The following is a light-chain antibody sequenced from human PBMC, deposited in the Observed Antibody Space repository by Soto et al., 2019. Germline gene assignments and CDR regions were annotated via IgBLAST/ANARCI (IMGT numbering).Light chain of an antibody. Sequence: AIRMTQSPSSFSASTGDRVTITCRASQGISSYLAWYQQKPGKAPKLLIYAASTLQSGVPSRFSGSGSGTDFTLTISCLQSEDFATYYCQQYYSSVTFGGGTKV. V-gene: IGKV1-8*01. CDR1: QGISSY. CDR2: AAS. J-gene: IGKJ4*01. CDR3: QQYYSSVT.